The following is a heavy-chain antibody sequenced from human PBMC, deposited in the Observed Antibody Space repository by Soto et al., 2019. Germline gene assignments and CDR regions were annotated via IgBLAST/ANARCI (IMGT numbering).Heavy chain of an antibody. J-gene: IGHJ4*02. CDR2: ISYDGGSK. CDR3: AKGCHCGGGDCHLTYFDY. D-gene: IGHD2-21*01. Sequence: RLSCAASGFTFGSYDMHRIRQAPGKGLEWVAVISYDGGSKFHADSVKGRFTISRDNSRNTLYLQMYSLSAEDTAVYYCAKGCHCGGGDCHLTYFDYWGQGTLVTVSP. CDR1: GFTFGSYD. V-gene: IGHV3-30*18.